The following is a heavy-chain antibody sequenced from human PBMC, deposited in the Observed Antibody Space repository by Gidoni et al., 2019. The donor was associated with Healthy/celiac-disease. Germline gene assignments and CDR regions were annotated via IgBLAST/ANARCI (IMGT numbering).Heavy chain of an antibody. J-gene: IGHJ4*02. V-gene: IGHV3-23*01. CDR2: ISGSGGST. CDR3: AKQGYYDSSGYYYGPIDY. CDR1: GFTFSSYA. Sequence: EVQLLESGGGLVQPGGSLRLSCAASGFTFSSYAMSWVRQAPGKGLEWVSAISGSGGSTYYADSVKGRFTISRDNSKNTLYLQMNSLRAEDTAVYYCAKQGYYDSSGYYYGPIDYWGQGTLVTVSS. D-gene: IGHD3-22*01.